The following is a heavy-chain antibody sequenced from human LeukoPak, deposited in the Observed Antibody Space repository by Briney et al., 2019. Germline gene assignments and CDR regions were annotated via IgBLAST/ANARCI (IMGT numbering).Heavy chain of an antibody. J-gene: IGHJ2*01. CDR3: ARGHDYRGSFTYTKWYFDL. V-gene: IGHV3-20*04. Sequence: GGSLRLSCAASGFIFDDYGMSWVRQGPGKGLEWVSGINWNGNNTDYADSVKGRFSISRDNAKNYLYLQMNSLRAEDTALYYCARGHDYRGSFTYTKWYFDLWGRGTLITVSS. CDR2: INWNGNNT. D-gene: IGHD3-16*01. CDR1: GFIFDDYG.